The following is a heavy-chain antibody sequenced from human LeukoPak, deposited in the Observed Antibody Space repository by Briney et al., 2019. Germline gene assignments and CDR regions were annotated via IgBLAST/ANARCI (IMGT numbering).Heavy chain of an antibody. V-gene: IGHV3-30*04. CDR3: ATTVTTGSYGAFDI. CDR1: GFTFSSYA. D-gene: IGHD4-17*01. Sequence: GRPLRLSCAASGFTFSSYAMHWVRQAPGKGLEWVAVISYDGSNKYYADSVKGRFTISRDNSKNTLYLQMNSLRAEDTAVYYCATTVTTGSYGAFDIWGQGTMVTVSS. J-gene: IGHJ3*02. CDR2: ISYDGSNK.